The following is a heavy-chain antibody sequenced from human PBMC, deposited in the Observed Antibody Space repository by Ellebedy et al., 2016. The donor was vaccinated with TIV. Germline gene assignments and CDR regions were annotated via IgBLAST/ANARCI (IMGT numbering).Heavy chain of an antibody. V-gene: IGHV1-18*04. Sequence: AASVKVSCKVSGYAFTNYGLSWVRQAPGQGLEWMGWISGYNGYTNYVQKLHDRVTITADTSTSTAYMELRSLRSDDTAMYYCARDQTYIGATAGFDYWGQGSLVTVSS. CDR3: ARDQTYIGATAGFDY. J-gene: IGHJ4*02. D-gene: IGHD1-26*01. CDR1: GYAFTNYG. CDR2: ISGYNGYT.